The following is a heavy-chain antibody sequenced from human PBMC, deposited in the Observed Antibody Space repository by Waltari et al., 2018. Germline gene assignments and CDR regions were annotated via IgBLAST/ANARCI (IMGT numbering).Heavy chain of an antibody. CDR3: ARGRPPQGRYFDWGNWFDP. D-gene: IGHD3-9*01. CDR1: GGSFSGYY. Sequence: QVQLQQWGAGLLKPSETLSLTCAVYGGSFSGYYWSWIRQPPGKGLEWIGEINQNGSTNYNPSLKSRVTISVDTSKNQFSLKLSSVTAADTAVYYCARGRPPQGRYFDWGNWFDPWGQGTLVTVSS. CDR2: INQNGST. V-gene: IGHV4-34*01. J-gene: IGHJ5*02.